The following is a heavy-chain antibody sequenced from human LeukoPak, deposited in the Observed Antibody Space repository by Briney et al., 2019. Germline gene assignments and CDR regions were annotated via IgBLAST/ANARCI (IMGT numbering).Heavy chain of an antibody. V-gene: IGHV4-59*01. CDR1: GGSISSYY. D-gene: IGHD5-18*01. CDR3: ARVAMVRHFDY. CDR2: IYYSGRT. Sequence: SETLSLTCTVSGGSISSYYWSWIRQPPGKGLEWIGYIYYSGRTNYNPSLKSRVTISVDTSKNQFSLKLSSVTAADTAVYYCARVAMVRHFDYWGQGTLVTVSS. J-gene: IGHJ4*02.